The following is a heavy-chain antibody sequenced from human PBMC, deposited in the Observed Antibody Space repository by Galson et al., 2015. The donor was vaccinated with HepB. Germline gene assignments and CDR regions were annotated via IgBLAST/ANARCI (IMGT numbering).Heavy chain of an antibody. CDR1: GYTFTSYY. CDR3: ARDLGVRYGGSGDDY. V-gene: IGHV1-46*01. CDR2: INPSGGST. Sequence: SVKVSCKASGYTFTSYYMHWVRQAPGQGLEWMGIINPSGGSTSYAQKFQGRVTMTRDTSTSTVYMELSSLRSEDTAVYYCARDLGVRYGGSGDDYWGQGTLVTVSS. D-gene: IGHD4-23*01. J-gene: IGHJ4*02.